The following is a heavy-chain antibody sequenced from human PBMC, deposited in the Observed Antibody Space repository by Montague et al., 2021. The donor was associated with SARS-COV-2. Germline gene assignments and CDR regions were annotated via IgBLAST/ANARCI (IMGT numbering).Heavy chain of an antibody. CDR3: ARGATRSFDH. Sequence: SETLSLTCSVSGASLTYFYWSWLRQTPGKGLEWIGYIFYSGSTKYNPSLQSRVTFSVDTSRNQFSLNLDSVTAADTGVYYCARGATRSFDHWGQGVLVTVSS. D-gene: IGHD1-1*01. J-gene: IGHJ4*02. CDR2: IFYSGST. CDR1: GASLTYFY. V-gene: IGHV4-59*01.